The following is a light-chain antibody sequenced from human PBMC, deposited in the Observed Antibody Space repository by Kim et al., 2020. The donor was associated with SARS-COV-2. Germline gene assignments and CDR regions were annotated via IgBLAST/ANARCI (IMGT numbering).Light chain of an antibody. CDR2: DVT. V-gene: IGLV2-14*03. CDR1: SSDVGGYNY. CDR3: SSYRSSGYV. J-gene: IGLJ1*01. Sequence: PGQSITIYCTGTSSDVGGYNYVSWYQQYPGKAPKLMLYDVTKRPSGVSNRFSGSKPGNTASLTISGLQAEDEADYYCSSYRSSGYVFGTGTKVTVL.